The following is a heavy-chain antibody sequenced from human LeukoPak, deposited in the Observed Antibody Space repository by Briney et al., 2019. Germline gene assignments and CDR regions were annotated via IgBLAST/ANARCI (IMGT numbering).Heavy chain of an antibody. V-gene: IGHV1-18*01. Sequence: ASVKVSCKASGYTFTSYGISWVRQAPGQGLEWMGWISANDGNTDYPQKFQGRVTITRDTSASTAYMELSSLRSEDTAVYYCARDEGRYSYGYPPPFNWGQGTLVTVSS. CDR3: ARDEGRYSYGYPPPFN. CDR2: ISANDGNT. CDR1: GYTFTSYG. J-gene: IGHJ4*02. D-gene: IGHD5-18*01.